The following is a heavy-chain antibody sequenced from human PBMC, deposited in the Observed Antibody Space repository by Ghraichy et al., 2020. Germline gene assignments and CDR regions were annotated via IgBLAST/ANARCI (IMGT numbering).Heavy chain of an antibody. Sequence: LSLTCAASGFTFSSYSMNWVRQAPGKGLEWVSSISSSSSYIYYADSVKGRFTISRDNAKNSLYLQMNSLRAEDTAVYYCARVVGIVGATTPWGQGTLVTVSS. CDR1: GFTFSSYS. J-gene: IGHJ5*02. V-gene: IGHV3-21*01. CDR3: ARVVGIVGATTP. CDR2: ISSSSSYI. D-gene: IGHD1-26*01.